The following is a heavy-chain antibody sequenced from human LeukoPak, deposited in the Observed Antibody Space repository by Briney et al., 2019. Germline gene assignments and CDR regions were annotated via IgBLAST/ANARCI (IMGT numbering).Heavy chain of an antibody. CDR3: ARVSPAGSYYDFWSGYSHRWFDP. J-gene: IGHJ5*02. Sequence: GGSLRLSCAASGFTFSDYYMSWIRQAPGKGLEWVSYICSSGSTIYYADSVKGRFTISRDNAKNSLYLQMNSLRAEDTAVYYCARVSPAGSYYDFWSGYSHRWFDPWGQGTLVTVSS. CDR1: GFTFSDYY. CDR2: ICSSGSTI. D-gene: IGHD3-3*01. V-gene: IGHV3-11*01.